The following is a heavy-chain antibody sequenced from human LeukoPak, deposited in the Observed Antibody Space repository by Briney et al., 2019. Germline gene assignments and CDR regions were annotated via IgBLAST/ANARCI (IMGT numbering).Heavy chain of an antibody. CDR1: GGSISSGGYY. J-gene: IGHJ4*02. D-gene: IGHD1-26*01. CDR3: ARALAYSGSYYGSKYYFDY. Sequence: SETLSLTCTVSGGSISSGGYYWSWIRQHPGKGLEWIGYIYYSGSTYYNPSLKSRVTISVDTSKNQFSLKLSSVTAADTAVYYCARALAYSGSYYGSKYYFDYWGQGTLVTVSS. CDR2: IYYSGST. V-gene: IGHV4-31*03.